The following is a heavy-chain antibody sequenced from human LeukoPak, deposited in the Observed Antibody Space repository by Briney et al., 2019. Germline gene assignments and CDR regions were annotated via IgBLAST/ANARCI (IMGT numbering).Heavy chain of an antibody. CDR2: SSGYNGNT. CDR3: ARQGYGGHSQGAADY. J-gene: IGHJ4*02. Sequence: GASVKVSCKASGYTFTSYGISWVRQAPGQGLEWMGWSSGYNGNTNYAQKLQGRVTMTTDTSTSTAYMELRSLRSDDTAVYYCARQGYGGHSQGAADYWGQGTLVTVSS. D-gene: IGHD4-23*01. V-gene: IGHV1-18*01. CDR1: GYTFTSYG.